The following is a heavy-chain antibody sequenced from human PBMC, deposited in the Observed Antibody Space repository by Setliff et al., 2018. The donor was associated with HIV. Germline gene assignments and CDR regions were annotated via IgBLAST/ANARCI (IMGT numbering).Heavy chain of an antibody. V-gene: IGHV1-69*13. Sequence: GASVKVSCKASADTFSSYAISWVRQAPGQGLEWMGGIIPIFGTANYAQKFQGRVTITADESTSIAYMELSSLRFDDTAVYYCARDGGYSVHQWFGDAFDIWGQGTMVTVS. J-gene: IGHJ3*02. CDR1: ADTFSSYA. D-gene: IGHD5-12*01. CDR2: IIPIFGTA. CDR3: ARDGGYSVHQWFGDAFDI.